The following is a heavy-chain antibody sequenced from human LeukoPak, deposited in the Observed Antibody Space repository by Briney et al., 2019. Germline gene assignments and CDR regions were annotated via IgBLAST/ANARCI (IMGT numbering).Heavy chain of an antibody. CDR2: IYSGGST. J-gene: IGHJ3*02. D-gene: IGHD1-1*01. Sequence: GGSLRLSCAASGFTFSSYAMMWVRQAPGKGLEWVSLIYSGGSTSYADSVRGRFTISRDNSKNTLYLQMNSLRAEDTAVYYCARIETVADAFDIWGQGTLVTVSS. V-gene: IGHV3-66*01. CDR1: GFTFSSYA. CDR3: ARIETVADAFDI.